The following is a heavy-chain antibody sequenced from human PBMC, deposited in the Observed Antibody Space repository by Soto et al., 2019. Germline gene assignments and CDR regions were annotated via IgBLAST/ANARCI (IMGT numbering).Heavy chain of an antibody. CDR1: GSTFSSYT. CDR3: ARRRYWGVDCYNKFYYGMDV. V-gene: IGHV1-69*02. CDR2: IIPVLGVT. J-gene: IGHJ6*02. Sequence: QVQLVQSGAEVRKPGSSVEVSCMASGSTFSSYTVNWVRQAPGQGLEWIGRIIPVLGVTHYARRFQGRVTITADRSRKTXDVXLTSLTSEDTAVYYCARRRYWGVDCYNKFYYGMDVWGQGTTVTVSS. D-gene: IGHD2-21*02.